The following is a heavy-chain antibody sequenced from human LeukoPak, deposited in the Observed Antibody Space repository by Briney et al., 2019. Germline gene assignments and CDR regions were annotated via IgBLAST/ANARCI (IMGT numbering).Heavy chain of an antibody. CDR2: MNPNSGNT. CDR1: GYTFTSYD. CDR3: ARGRVGYDYFDY. V-gene: IGHV1-8*03. Sequence: ASVKVTCKASGYTFTSYDINWVRQATGQGLEWMGWMNPNSGNTGYAQKFQGRVTITRNTSISTAYMELSSLRSEDTAVYYCARGRVGYDYFDYRGQGTLVTVSS. D-gene: IGHD5-12*01. J-gene: IGHJ4*02.